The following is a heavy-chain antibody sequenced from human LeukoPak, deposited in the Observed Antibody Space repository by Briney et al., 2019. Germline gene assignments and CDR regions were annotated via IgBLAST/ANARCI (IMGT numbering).Heavy chain of an antibody. V-gene: IGHV3-21*01. Sequence: GGSLRLPCAASGFTFSSYSMNWVRQAPGKGLEWVSSISSSSSYIYYADSVKGRFTISRDNAKNSLYLQMNSLRAEDTAVYYCARDQGTIILGYFDYWGQGTLVTVSS. CDR3: ARDQGTIILGYFDY. J-gene: IGHJ4*02. D-gene: IGHD3-22*01. CDR2: ISSSSSYI. CDR1: GFTFSSYS.